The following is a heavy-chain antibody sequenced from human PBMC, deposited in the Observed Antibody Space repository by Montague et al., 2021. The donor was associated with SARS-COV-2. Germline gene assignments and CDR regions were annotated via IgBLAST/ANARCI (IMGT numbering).Heavy chain of an antibody. CDR3: TRHVHMTWPEPSPGFDY. J-gene: IGHJ4*02. D-gene: IGHD1-1*01. V-gene: IGHV4-39*01. CDR1: GGSVSSGSYY. Sequence: SETLSLTCTVSGGSVSSGSYYWSWIRQPPGKGLEWIGSVHYSGRPYYNPSLKSRVTIYVDTSKNQLSLKLSSVTAADTAVYYCTRHVHMTWPEPSPGFDYWGQGTLVTVSS. CDR2: VHYSGRP.